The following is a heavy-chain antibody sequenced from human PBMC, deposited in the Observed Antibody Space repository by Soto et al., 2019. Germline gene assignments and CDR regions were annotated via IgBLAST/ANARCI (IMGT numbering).Heavy chain of an antibody. J-gene: IGHJ6*02. CDR3: ARLHSHGTYGMDV. CDR2: IIPIFGTT. D-gene: IGHD5-18*01. V-gene: IGHV1-69*13. CDR1: GGSFTYT. Sequence: ASVKVSCKASGGSFTYTLSWVRQAPGQGLEWMGGIIPIFGTTNYAQKFQGRVTITADESTKTAYMELSTLRSEDTAVYYCARLHSHGTYGMDVWGQGTTVTVSS.